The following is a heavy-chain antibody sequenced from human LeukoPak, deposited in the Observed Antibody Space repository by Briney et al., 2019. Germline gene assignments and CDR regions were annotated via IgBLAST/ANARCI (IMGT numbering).Heavy chain of an antibody. V-gene: IGHV3-7*01. CDR2: VSKDGSEG. D-gene: IGHD3-10*01. J-gene: IGHJ4*02. Sequence: PGGSLRLSCAASGFTFSNYWMSWVRQAPGKGLEWVASVSKDGSEGEFVDSVKGRFTISRDNAKSSLYLQMNSLRAEDTAVYFCARPYYYSSGSFPYWGQGILVTVSS. CDR1: GFTFSNYW. CDR3: ARPYYYSSGSFPY.